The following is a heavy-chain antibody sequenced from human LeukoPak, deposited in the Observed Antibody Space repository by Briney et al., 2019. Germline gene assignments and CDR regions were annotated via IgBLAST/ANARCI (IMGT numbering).Heavy chain of an antibody. J-gene: IGHJ6*02. V-gene: IGHV1-69*04. D-gene: IGHD2-2*02. Sequence: SVKVSCKASGYTFTSYGISWVRQAPGQGLEWMGRIVPIPGTSNYAEKFQGRVTIKADRSTNTAYMELSSLRYEDTAVYYCARKVPIYGMDVWGQGTSVTVSS. CDR2: IVPIPGTS. CDR1: GYTFTSYG. CDR3: ARKVPIYGMDV.